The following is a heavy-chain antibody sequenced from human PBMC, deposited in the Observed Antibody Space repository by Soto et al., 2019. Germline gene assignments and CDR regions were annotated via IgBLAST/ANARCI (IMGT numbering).Heavy chain of an antibody. Sequence: PGGSLRLSCAASGFTFNSYGIHWVRRGPGNGLEWVAFISYDSTKTYYADSVKGRFTISRDNSNSALYVQMNSLTGEDTAVYYCARTRSAWSDFHYYSLDVWGQGTTVTVSS. D-gene: IGHD1-26*01. CDR3: ARTRSAWSDFHYYSLDV. CDR2: ISYDSTKT. J-gene: IGHJ6*02. V-gene: IGHV3-30*03. CDR1: GFTFNSYG.